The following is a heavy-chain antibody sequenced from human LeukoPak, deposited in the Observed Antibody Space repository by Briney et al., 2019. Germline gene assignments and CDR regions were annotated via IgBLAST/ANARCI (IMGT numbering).Heavy chain of an antibody. Sequence: GGSLRLSCAASGFTFSSYAMHWVRQAPGKGLEWVAVISYDGSNNYYADSVKGRFTISRDNSKNTLYLQMNSLRAEDTAVYYCAREGDEDYYDSSGFDYWGQGTLVTVSS. CDR2: ISYDGSNN. D-gene: IGHD3-22*01. CDR3: AREGDEDYYDSSGFDY. V-gene: IGHV3-30-3*01. J-gene: IGHJ4*02. CDR1: GFTFSSYA.